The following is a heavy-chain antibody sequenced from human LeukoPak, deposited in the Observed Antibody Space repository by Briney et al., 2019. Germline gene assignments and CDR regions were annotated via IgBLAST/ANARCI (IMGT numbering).Heavy chain of an antibody. D-gene: IGHD4-17*01. V-gene: IGHV4-59*01. CDR1: GGSISSYY. Sequence: SETLSLTCTVSGGSISSYYWSWIRQPPGKGLEWIGYIYYSGSTNYYPSLKSRVTISVDTSKNQFSLKLSSVTAADTAVYYCARVVVYGDYPSWFDPWGQGTLVTVSS. CDR3: ARVVVYGDYPSWFDP. J-gene: IGHJ5*02. CDR2: IYYSGST.